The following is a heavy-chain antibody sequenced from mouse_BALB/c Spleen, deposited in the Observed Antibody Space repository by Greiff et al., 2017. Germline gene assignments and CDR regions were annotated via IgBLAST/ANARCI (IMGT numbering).Heavy chain of an antibody. D-gene: IGHD1-2*01. Sequence: EVKLMESGGGLVQPGGSLKLSCAASGFAFSSYWMYWVRQAPGKGLEWIGEINPDSSTINYKPTLKDKFIISRDNAKNTLYLQMSKVRSEDTALYYWARPNYGDSGWFAYWGQGTPVTVSA. J-gene: IGHJ3*01. CDR1: GFAFSSYW. V-gene: IGHV4-1*02. CDR3: ARPNYGDSGWFAY. CDR2: INPDSSTI.